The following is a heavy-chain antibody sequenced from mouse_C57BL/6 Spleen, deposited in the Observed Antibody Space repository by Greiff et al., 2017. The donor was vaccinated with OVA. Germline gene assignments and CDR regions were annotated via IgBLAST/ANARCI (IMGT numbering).Heavy chain of an antibody. D-gene: IGHD1-1*01. J-gene: IGHJ2*01. Sequence: VQLQQSGPELVKPGASVKMSCTASGYTFTSYVMHWVKQKPGQGLEWIGYIYPYNDGTKYNEKFKGKATLTSDKASSTAYMELSSLTSEDSAIYYCARGGYYYGPGYWGQGTTLTVSS. CDR2: IYPYNDGT. CDR1: GYTFTSYV. CDR3: ARGGYYYGPGY. V-gene: IGHV1-14*01.